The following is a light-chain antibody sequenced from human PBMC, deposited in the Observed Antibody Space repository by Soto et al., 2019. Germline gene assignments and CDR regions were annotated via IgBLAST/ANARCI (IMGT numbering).Light chain of an antibody. Sequence: QSVLTQPPSVSGAPGQRVTISCTGSSSNIGAGYDVHWYQQLPGTAPQLLIYGNSKRPSGVPDRFSGSKSGTSASLAITGLEAEEEDDYYRPYYNSIRSVVFGGGTKLTVL. CDR2: GNS. CDR3: PYYNSIRSVV. V-gene: IGLV1-40*01. J-gene: IGLJ2*01. CDR1: SSNIGAGYD.